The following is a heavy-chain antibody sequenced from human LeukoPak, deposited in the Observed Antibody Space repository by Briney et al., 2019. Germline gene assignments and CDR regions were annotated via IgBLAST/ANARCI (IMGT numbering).Heavy chain of an antibody. CDR1: GGSISSYY. V-gene: IGHV4-59*01. J-gene: IGHJ6*02. D-gene: IGHD6-6*01. CDR2: IYYSGST. CDR3: ARSGIAARIPYGMDV. Sequence: PSETLSLTCTVSGGSISSYYWSWIRQPPGKGLEWIGNIYYSGSTNYNPSLKNRVTISVATSKNQSSLKLSSVTAADTAFYYCARSGIAARIPYGMDVWGQGTTVTVSS.